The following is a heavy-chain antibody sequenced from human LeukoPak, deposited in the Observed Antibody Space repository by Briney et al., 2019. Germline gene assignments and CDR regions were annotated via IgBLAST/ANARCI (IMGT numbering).Heavy chain of an antibody. V-gene: IGHV3-48*03. CDR2: ISSGSTI. D-gene: IGHD1-1*01. CDR1: GFTFSSYE. Sequence: GGSLRLSCAASGFTFSSYEMSWVRQAPGKGLEWVSYISSGSTIYYADSVKGRFTISRDNAKNSLYLQMNSLRAEDTALYYCATRTILDYWGQGTLVTVSS. CDR3: ATRTILDY. J-gene: IGHJ4*02.